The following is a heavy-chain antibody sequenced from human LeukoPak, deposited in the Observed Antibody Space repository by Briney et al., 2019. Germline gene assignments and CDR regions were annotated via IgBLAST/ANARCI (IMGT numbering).Heavy chain of an antibody. CDR1: GGSISSSSYY. CDR2: IYYSGST. J-gene: IGHJ3*02. CDR3: AREGRWELRNAFDI. Sequence: PSETLSLTCTVSGGSISSSSYYWGWIRQPPGTGLEWVGSIYYSGSTYYNPSLKSRVTISVDTSKNQFSLKLSSVTAADTAVYYCAREGRWELRNAFDIWGQGTMVTVSS. V-gene: IGHV4-39*07. D-gene: IGHD1-26*01.